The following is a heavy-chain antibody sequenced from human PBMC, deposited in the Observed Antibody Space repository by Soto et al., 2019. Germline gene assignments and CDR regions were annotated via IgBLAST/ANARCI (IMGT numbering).Heavy chain of an antibody. CDR1: GFTFDDYA. D-gene: IGHD3-10*01. Sequence: EVQLVESGGGLVQPGRSLRLSCAASGFTFDDYAMHWVRQAPGKGLEWVSGISWNSGSIGYADSVKGRFTISRDNAKNSLYLQMNSLRAEDTALYYCAKELYGSGSYYGGDAFDIWGQGTMVTVSS. J-gene: IGHJ3*02. CDR3: AKELYGSGSYYGGDAFDI. V-gene: IGHV3-9*01. CDR2: ISWNSGSI.